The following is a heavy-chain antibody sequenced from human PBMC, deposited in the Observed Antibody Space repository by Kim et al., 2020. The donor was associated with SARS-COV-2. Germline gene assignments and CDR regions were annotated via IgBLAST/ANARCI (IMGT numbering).Heavy chain of an antibody. D-gene: IGHD3-22*01. J-gene: IGHJ4*02. CDR2: IWYDGSNK. V-gene: IGHV3-33*01. Sequence: GGSLRLSCAASGFPFSSYGMPWVRQAPGKGLEWVAVIWYDGSNKYYADSVKGRFTISRDNSKNTLYLQMNSLRAEDTAVYYCARESVNYDSSGYSAGFDYWGQGTLVTVSS. CDR1: GFPFSSYG. CDR3: ARESVNYDSSGYSAGFDY.